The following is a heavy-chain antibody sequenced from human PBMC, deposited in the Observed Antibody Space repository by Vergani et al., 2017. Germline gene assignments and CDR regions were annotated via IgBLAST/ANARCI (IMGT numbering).Heavy chain of an antibody. CDR3: TKGSVYYHDSAGHGYDPYTGFDL. Sequence: EVQLLESGGNLVQPGGSLRLSCAASGFTFDDYAMHWVRQAPGKGLEWVSGINWNSDSIAYADSVKGRFTISRDNAKNSLYLQMNSLRFEDTAVYFCTKGSVYYHDSAGHGYDPYTGFDLWGQGTLVTVSS. J-gene: IGHJ3*01. V-gene: IGHV3-9*01. CDR1: GFTFDDYA. CDR2: INWNSDSI. D-gene: IGHD5-12*01.